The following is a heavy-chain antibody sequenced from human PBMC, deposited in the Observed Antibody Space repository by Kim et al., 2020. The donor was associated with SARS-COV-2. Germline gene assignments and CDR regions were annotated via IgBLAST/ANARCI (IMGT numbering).Heavy chain of an antibody. CDR3: AHVIAAAVLDY. CDR2: IYYSGST. J-gene: IGHJ4*02. V-gene: IGHV4-39*01. Sequence: SETLSLTCTVSGGSISSSSYYWGWIRQPPGKGLEWIGSIYYSGSTYYNPSLKSRVTISVDTSKNQFSLKLSSVTAADTAVYYCAHVIAAAVLDYWGQGTLVTVSS. CDR1: GGSISSSSYY. D-gene: IGHD6-13*01.